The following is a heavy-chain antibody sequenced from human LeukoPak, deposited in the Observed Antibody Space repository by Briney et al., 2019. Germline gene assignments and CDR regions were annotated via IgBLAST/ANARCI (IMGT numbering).Heavy chain of an antibody. CDR3: ARESRHKWGPPADY. CDR1: GFTFDDYG. J-gene: IGHJ4*02. D-gene: IGHD1-26*01. V-gene: IGHV3-20*04. CDR2: INWNGGST. Sequence: GGSLRLSCAASGFTFDDYGMSWVRQAPGKGLEWVSGINWNGGSTGYADSVKGRFTISRDNAKNSLYLQMNSLRAEDTALYYWARESRHKWGPPADYWGQGTLVTVSS.